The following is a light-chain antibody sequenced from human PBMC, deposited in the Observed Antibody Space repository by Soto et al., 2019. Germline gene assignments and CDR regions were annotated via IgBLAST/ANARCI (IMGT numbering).Light chain of an antibody. Sequence: QSVLTQPPSVSGAPGQRVTISCTGSSSNIGAGYDVHWYQQLPGTAPKLLIYGNNNRPSGVPDRFSGSKSGTSASLAITGLQAEDEADYYCQSYDTSLGDYVLGRVTKVT. V-gene: IGLV1-40*01. CDR3: QSYDTSLGDYV. J-gene: IGLJ1*01. CDR1: SSNIGAGYD. CDR2: GNN.